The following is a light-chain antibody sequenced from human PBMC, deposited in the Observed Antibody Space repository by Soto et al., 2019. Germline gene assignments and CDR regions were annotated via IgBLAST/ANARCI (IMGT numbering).Light chain of an antibody. V-gene: IGKV1-9*01. J-gene: IGKJ5*01. CDR1: QDISSY. CDR2: AAS. CDR3: QQRNDYPIT. Sequence: IQLTQSPSSLSPSVGDRVTITCRASQDISSYLAWYQQKPGKAPKLLIYAASTLQSGVPSRFSGSGSGTDFTLAISSLHPEDFATYYCQQRNDYPITFGQGTRLEIK.